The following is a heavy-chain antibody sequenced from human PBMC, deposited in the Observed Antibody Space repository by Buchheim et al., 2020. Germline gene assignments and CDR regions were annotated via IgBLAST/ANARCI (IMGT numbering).Heavy chain of an antibody. CDR3: ARAAQRGYIWGSYRYTFDY. D-gene: IGHD3-16*02. Sequence: QVQLQESGPGLVKPSETLSLTCTVSGGSISSYYWSWIRQPPGKGLEWIGYIYYSGSTNYNPSLKSRVTISVDTSKNQFSLKLSSVTAADTAVYYCARAAQRGYIWGSYRYTFDYWGQGTL. V-gene: IGHV4-59*01. CDR1: GGSISSYY. CDR2: IYYSGST. J-gene: IGHJ4*02.